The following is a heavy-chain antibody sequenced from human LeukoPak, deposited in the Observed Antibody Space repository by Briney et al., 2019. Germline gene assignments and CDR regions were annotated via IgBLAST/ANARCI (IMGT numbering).Heavy chain of an antibody. V-gene: IGHV4-59*01. J-gene: IGHJ4*02. CDR2: IYYSGST. D-gene: IGHD6-19*01. CDR3: ARVGSGSFDY. Sequence: SETLSLTCTVSGGSISGYYWSWIRQPPGQGLEWIGYIYYSGSTNHNPSLKSRVTISVDTSKNQFSLKVSSVTAADTAVYYCARVGSGSFDYWGQGTLVTVSS. CDR1: GGSISGYY.